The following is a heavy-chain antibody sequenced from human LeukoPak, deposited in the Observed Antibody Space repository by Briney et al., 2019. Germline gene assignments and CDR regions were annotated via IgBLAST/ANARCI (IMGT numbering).Heavy chain of an antibody. Sequence: GGSLRLSCAASGFTFDDYAMHWVRQAPGKGLEWVSAISGSGGSTYYADSVKGRFTISRDNSNNTLYLQMNSLRAEDTAVYYCARDGPWFDPWGQGTLVTVSS. V-gene: IGHV3-23*01. J-gene: IGHJ5*02. CDR2: ISGSGGST. CDR1: GFTFDDYA. CDR3: ARDGPWFDP.